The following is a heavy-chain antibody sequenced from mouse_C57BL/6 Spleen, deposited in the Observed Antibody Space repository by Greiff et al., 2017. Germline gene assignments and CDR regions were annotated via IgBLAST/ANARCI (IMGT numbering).Heavy chain of an antibody. Sequence: QVQLKESGAELVKPGASVKLSCKASGYTFTEYTIYWVKQRSGQGLEWIGWFYPGSGSIKYNEKFKDKATLTADKSSSTVYMELSRVTSEDSAVYFCARHEDDRAWFAYWGQGTLVTVSA. V-gene: IGHV1-62-2*01. J-gene: IGHJ3*01. CDR1: GYTFTEYT. CDR3: ARHEDDRAWFAY. CDR2: FYPGSGSI.